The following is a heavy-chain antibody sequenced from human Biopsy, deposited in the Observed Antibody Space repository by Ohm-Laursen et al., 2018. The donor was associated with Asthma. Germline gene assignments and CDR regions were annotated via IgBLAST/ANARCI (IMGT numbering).Heavy chain of an antibody. CDR2: IYSGGTS. Sequence: FLRLSCAASGFAVSRDYMFWVRQAPGKGLEWVSVIYSGGTSHTADSVRGRFTISRDYSKNTLYLQMHSLRAEDTAVYYCARGDSSNWSHYYFDYWGQGTLVTASS. CDR1: GFAVSRDY. CDR3: ARGDSSNWSHYYFDY. D-gene: IGHD3-22*01. J-gene: IGHJ4*02. V-gene: IGHV3-53*01.